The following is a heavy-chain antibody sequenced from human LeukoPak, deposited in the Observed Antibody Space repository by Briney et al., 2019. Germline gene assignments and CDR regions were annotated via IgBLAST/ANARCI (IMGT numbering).Heavy chain of an antibody. CDR3: ARDPRRGSSAYDYGFDY. Sequence: PSETLSLTCTVSGGSISSYYWSWIRQSAGKGLEWIGRLSTSGPTNYNPSLKSRVTMSFDTSNNHFSLKLSSVTAADTAVYYCARDPRRGSSAYDYGFDYWGQGTLVTVSS. J-gene: IGHJ4*02. D-gene: IGHD5-12*01. CDR2: LSTSGPT. CDR1: GGSISSYY. V-gene: IGHV4-4*07.